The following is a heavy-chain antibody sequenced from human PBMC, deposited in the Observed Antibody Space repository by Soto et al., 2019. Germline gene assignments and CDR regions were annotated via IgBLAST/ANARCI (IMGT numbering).Heavy chain of an antibody. V-gene: IGHV3-72*01. CDR1: VVSEFSFSDEY. CDR2: SRNRVNSHST. J-gene: IGHJ4*02. CDR3: CRVDPRAKSPDY. Sequence: GGSLRLSCAVSVVSEFSFSDEYVDWVRQAPGKGLEWVGRSRNRVNSHSTAYAASVQGRFTISRDDSKKTVYLQMNSLKTEDTAVYYCCRVDPRAKSPDYWGQGTLVTVSS. D-gene: IGHD3-9*01.